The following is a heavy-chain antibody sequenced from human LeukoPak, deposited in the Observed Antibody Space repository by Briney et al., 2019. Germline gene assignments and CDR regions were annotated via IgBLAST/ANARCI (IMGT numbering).Heavy chain of an antibody. D-gene: IGHD2-2*03. J-gene: IGHJ6*03. CDR1: GGTFSSYA. CDR3: ARVSGGYCSSTSCYKYYYYMDV. CDR2: IIPIFGTA. Sequence: VASVKVSCKASGGTFSSYAISWVRQAPGQGLEWMGGIIPIFGTANYAQKFQGRVTITADESTSTAYMELSSLRSEDTAVYYCARVSGGYCSSTSCYKYYYYMDVWGKGTTVTVSS. V-gene: IGHV1-69*13.